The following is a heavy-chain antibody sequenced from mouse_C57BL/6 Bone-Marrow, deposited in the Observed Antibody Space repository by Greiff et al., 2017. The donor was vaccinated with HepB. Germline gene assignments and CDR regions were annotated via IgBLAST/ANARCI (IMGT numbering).Heavy chain of an antibody. CDR3: ARWYYGSSYRAWFAY. D-gene: IGHD1-1*01. Sequence: QVQLQQSGPELVKPGASVKISCKASGYAFSSSWMNWVKQRPGKGLEWIGRIYPGDGDTNYNGKFKGKATLTADKSSSTAYMQLSSLTSEDSAVYFCARWYYGSSYRAWFAYWGQGTLVTVSA. CDR1: GYAFSSSW. V-gene: IGHV1-82*01. CDR2: IYPGDGDT. J-gene: IGHJ3*01.